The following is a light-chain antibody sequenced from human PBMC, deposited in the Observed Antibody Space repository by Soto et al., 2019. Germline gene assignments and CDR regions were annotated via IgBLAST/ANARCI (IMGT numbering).Light chain of an antibody. CDR2: GNS. CDR3: SSYTTSSSYF. V-gene: IGLV1-40*01. Sequence: QSVLTQPPSVSGAPGQRVTISCTGSSSNIGAGYVVHWYQQLPGTAPKLLIYGNSNRPSGVPDQFSGSKSGTSASLAITGLQSEDEADYYCSSYTTSSSYFFGTGTKLTVL. CDR1: SSNIGAGYV. J-gene: IGLJ1*01.